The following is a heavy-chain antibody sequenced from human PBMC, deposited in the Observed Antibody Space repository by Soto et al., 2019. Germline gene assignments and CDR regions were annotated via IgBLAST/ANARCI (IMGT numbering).Heavy chain of an antibody. J-gene: IGHJ5*02. CDR2: IIPIFGTA. D-gene: IGHD6-6*01. CDR3: AREVVSSPPEGYNWFDP. Sequence: ASVKVSCEASGGTFSSYAISWVRQAPGQGLEWMGGIIPIFGTANYAQKFQGRVTITADESTSTAYMELSSLRSEDTAVYYCAREVVSSPPEGYNWFDPWGQGTLVTVSS. V-gene: IGHV1-69*13. CDR1: GGTFSSYA.